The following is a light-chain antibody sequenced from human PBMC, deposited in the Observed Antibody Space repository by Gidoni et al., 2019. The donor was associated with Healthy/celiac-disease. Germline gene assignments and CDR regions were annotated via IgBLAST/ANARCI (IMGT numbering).Light chain of an antibody. CDR2: AAS. V-gene: IGKV1-12*01. J-gene: IGKJ1*01. CDR1: QGIISW. CDR3: QQANSFTRT. Sequence: IQMTQSPSSVSASVGDRVTITCRASQGIISWLAWYQQKPGKAPKLLIYAASSLQSGVPSRFSGSGSGTDFTLTISSLQPEDYETYYCQQANSFTRTFGQGTKVEIK.